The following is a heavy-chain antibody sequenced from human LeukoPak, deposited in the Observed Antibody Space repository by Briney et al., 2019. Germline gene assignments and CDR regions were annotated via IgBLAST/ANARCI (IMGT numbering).Heavy chain of an antibody. Sequence: GGSLRLSCAASGFTFSDYWMHWVRQAPGKGLVSVSRISGNGGSTTYADAVKGRFTISRDNAKNTLYLQMNSLRAEDTAVYYCAREVTRVVDYWGQGTLVTVSS. D-gene: IGHD4-23*01. CDR3: AREVTRVVDY. J-gene: IGHJ4*02. V-gene: IGHV3-74*01. CDR2: ISGNGGST. CDR1: GFTFSDYW.